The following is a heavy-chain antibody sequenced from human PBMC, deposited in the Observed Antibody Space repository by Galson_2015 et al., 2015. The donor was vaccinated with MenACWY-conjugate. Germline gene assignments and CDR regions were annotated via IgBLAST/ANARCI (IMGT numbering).Heavy chain of an antibody. J-gene: IGHJ6*02. Sequence: SLRLSCAASGFTFSSYDMHWVRQATGKGLEWVSAIGTAGDTYYPGSVKGRFTISRENAKNSLYLQMNSLRAEDTAVYYCAREERYYGSGSSIPYYYYGMDVWGQGTTVTVSS. D-gene: IGHD3-10*01. CDR1: GFTFSSYD. V-gene: IGHV3-13*01. CDR3: AREERYYGSGSSIPYYYYGMDV. CDR2: IGTAGDT.